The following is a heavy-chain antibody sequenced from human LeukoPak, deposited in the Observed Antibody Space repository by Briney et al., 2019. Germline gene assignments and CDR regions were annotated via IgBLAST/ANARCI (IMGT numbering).Heavy chain of an antibody. CDR1: GASITNYY. CDR3: ARVRPNWNDGTFDY. CDR2: IYPSGST. J-gene: IGHJ4*02. V-gene: IGHV4-4*07. D-gene: IGHD1-1*01. Sequence: SETLSLTCTVSGASITNYYWSWIRQSAGKGLEWIGRIYPSGSTHSNPSLKSRVTMSLDTSKNQFSLGLSSVTAADTADYYCARVRPNWNDGTFDYWGQGTLVTVSS.